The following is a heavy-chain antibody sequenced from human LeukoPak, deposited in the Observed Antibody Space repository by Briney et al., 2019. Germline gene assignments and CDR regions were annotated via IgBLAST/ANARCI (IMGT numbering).Heavy chain of an antibody. CDR2: VNPDGSGT. V-gene: IGHV3-7*01. CDR3: GRWGIEATIDY. D-gene: IGHD1-26*01. CDR1: GFTFRTYW. Sequence: GVSLRLSCATSGFTFRTYWMSWVRQAPGKGLEGVANVNPDGSGTYYLDSVKGRFTISRDNVKNSLYLQMNSLGAEDTAVYYCGRWGIEATIDYWGQGILVTVSS. J-gene: IGHJ4*02.